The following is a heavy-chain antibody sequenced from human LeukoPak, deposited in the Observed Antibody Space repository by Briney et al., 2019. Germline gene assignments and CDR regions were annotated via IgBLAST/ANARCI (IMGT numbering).Heavy chain of an antibody. CDR3: ARASKIMITFGGVIGGFDY. J-gene: IGHJ4*02. CDR2: INPNSGGT. CDR1: GYTFTGYY. Sequence: ASVKVSCKASGYTFTGYYMHWVRQAPGQGLEWMGWINPNSGGTNYAQKFQGGVTMTRDTSISTAYMELSRLRSDDTAVYYCARASKIMITFGGVIGGFDYWGQGTLVTVSS. D-gene: IGHD3-16*01. V-gene: IGHV1-2*02.